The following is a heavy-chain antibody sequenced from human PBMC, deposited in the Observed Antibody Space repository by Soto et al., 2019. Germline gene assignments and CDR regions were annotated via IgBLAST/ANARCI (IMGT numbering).Heavy chain of an antibody. CDR2: IYYSGST. CDR1: GGSISSGDYY. CDR3: ARLVTAIPGYFDY. Sequence: PSETLSLTCTVSGGSISSGDYYWSWIRQPPGKGLEWIGYIYYSGSTYYNPSLKSRVTISVDTSKNQFSLKLSSVTAADTAVYYCARLVTAIPGYFDYWGQGTLVTVSS. J-gene: IGHJ4*02. D-gene: IGHD2-21*02. V-gene: IGHV4-30-4*01.